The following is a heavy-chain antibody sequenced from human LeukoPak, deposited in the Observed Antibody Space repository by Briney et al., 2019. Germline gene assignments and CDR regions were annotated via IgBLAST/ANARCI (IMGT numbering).Heavy chain of an antibody. Sequence: SETLSLTCAVSGGSISSGGYSWSWIRQPPGKGLEWTGYIYHSGSTYYNPSLKSRVTISVGRSKNQFSLKLSSVTAADTAVYYCARGLVVAATRFFDYWGQGTLVTVSS. D-gene: IGHD2-15*01. V-gene: IGHV4-30-2*01. CDR2: IYHSGST. J-gene: IGHJ4*02. CDR1: GGSISSGGYS. CDR3: ARGLVVAATRFFDY.